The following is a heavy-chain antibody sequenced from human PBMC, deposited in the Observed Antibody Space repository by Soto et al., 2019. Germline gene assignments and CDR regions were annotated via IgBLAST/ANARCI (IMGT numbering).Heavy chain of an antibody. V-gene: IGHV3-23*01. CDR3: AKDYYYDSTGLFFDS. J-gene: IGHJ4*02. CDR2: ISASGSSV. D-gene: IGHD3-22*01. CDR1: GFSLGRYA. Sequence: EMQLLESGGALVQPGGSLRLSCEASGFSLGRYAMSWVRQAPGKGLKWISVISASGSSVSYADSVKGRFTISKDNSENTLFLQVNSLRVEDTAVYYCAKDYYYDSTGLFFDSWGQGTLVTVSS.